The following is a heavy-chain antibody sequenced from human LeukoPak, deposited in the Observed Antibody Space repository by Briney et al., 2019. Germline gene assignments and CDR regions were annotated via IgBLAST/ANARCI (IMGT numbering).Heavy chain of an antibody. V-gene: IGHV3-20*04. Sequence: PRGSLRLSCAASGFTFDDYGMSWGRQAPGKGLEWVSGINWNGGSTGYADSVKGRFTISRDNAKNSLYLQMNSLRAEDTALYYCARGGITIFGVVIHSDYWGQGTLVTVSS. CDR2: INWNGGST. J-gene: IGHJ4*02. CDR3: ARGGITIFGVVIHSDY. CDR1: GFTFDDYG. D-gene: IGHD3-3*01.